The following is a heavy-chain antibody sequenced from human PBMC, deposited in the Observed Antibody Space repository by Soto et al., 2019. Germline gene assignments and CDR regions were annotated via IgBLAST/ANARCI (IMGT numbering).Heavy chain of an antibody. V-gene: IGHV3-72*01. Sequence: PXGSLRLSCLASGFTFTDHYMDWVRQAPGTGLEWIARTKNKPNNYTTTYAASVKGRFTISRDDSESSLYLQMNNLKTEDTAVYYCAREIRRDYYYYYPLDVWGQGTTVTVSS. CDR1: GFTFTDHY. CDR2: TKNKPNNYTT. CDR3: AREIRRDYYYYYPLDV. J-gene: IGHJ6*02.